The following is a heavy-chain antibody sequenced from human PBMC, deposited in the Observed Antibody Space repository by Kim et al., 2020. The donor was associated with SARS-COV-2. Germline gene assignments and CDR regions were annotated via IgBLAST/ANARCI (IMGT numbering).Heavy chain of an antibody. CDR2: ISAYNGNT. CDR1: GYTFTSYG. D-gene: IGHD6-13*01. Sequence: ASVKVSCKASGYTFTSYGISWVRQAPGQGLEWMGWISAYNGNTNYAQKLQGRVTITTDTSTSTAYMELRSLRSDDTAVYYCARYKDSSWYAKNAFDIWGQGTMVTVSS. J-gene: IGHJ3*02. CDR3: ARYKDSSWYAKNAFDI. V-gene: IGHV1-18*04.